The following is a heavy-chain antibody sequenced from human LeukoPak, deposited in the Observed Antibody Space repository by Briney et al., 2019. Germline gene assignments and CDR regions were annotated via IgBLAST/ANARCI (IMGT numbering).Heavy chain of an antibody. CDR2: ISYDGSNK. D-gene: IGHD3-3*01. Sequence: QPGGSLRLSCAASGFTFSSYGMHWVRQAPGKGLEWVAVISYDGSNKYYADSVKGRFTISGDNSKNTLYLQMNSLRAEDTAVYYCAKDLESAIDYWGQGTLVTVSS. V-gene: IGHV3-30*18. CDR3: AKDLESAIDY. J-gene: IGHJ4*02. CDR1: GFTFSSYG.